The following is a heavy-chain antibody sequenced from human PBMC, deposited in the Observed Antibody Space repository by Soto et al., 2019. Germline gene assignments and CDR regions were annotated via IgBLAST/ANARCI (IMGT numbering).Heavy chain of an antibody. Sequence: QVQLVQSGAEVKKTGASVKVSCKASGYSFRSHGISWMRQAPGQRLEWMGWISAYNGNTNYAQKLQRSGTMTTDTSTNAAYMELRSLLSVDTAMYYCARFEYSRTDPLGYAVAIWGQGTMVTASS. D-gene: IGHD6-6*01. V-gene: IGHV1-18*01. CDR3: ARFEYSRTDPLGYAVAI. J-gene: IGHJ3*02. CDR2: ISAYNGNT. CDR1: GYSFRSHG.